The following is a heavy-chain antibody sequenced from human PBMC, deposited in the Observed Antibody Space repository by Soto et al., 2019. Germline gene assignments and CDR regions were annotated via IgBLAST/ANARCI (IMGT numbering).Heavy chain of an antibody. J-gene: IGHJ5*02. CDR1: GYSITSYW. V-gene: IGHV5-51*01. CDR3: PSRRDGYIS. D-gene: IGHD5-12*01. Sequence: EVQLVQSGAEVKKPGESLKISCNASGYSITSYWIGWVRQMPGNGLEWMGIIYPGDSDTRYSPSFQGQVTTSADKSISTAYLQWISRKASDNDMYYCPSRRDGYISWGQGTLVTVSS. CDR2: IYPGDSDT.